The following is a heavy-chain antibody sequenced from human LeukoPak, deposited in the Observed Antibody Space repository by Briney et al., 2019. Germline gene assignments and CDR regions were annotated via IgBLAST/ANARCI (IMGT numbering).Heavy chain of an antibody. CDR2: IYYSGST. J-gene: IGHJ4*02. Sequence: PSETLSLTCTVCGGSISSYYWSWIRQPPGKGLEWFGYIYYSGSTNYNPSLKSRVTISVDTSKNQFSLKLSSVTAADTAVYYCARHGDSRGTVGHWGQGTLVTVSS. V-gene: IGHV4-59*08. CDR3: ARHGDSRGTVGH. CDR1: GGSISSYY. D-gene: IGHD3-10*01.